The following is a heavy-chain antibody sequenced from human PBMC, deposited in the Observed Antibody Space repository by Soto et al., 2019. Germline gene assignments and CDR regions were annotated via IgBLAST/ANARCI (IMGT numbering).Heavy chain of an antibody. Sequence: SETLSLTCTVSGGSISNSNYYWGWIRQPPGKGLEWIGSIYYSGSTNYNPSLKSRVTISVDTSKNQFSLKLSSVTAADTAVYYCARPRVLSYSSSWTGWFDAWGQGTLVTVSS. D-gene: IGHD6-13*01. J-gene: IGHJ5*02. CDR1: GGSISNSNYY. CDR3: ARPRVLSYSSSWTGWFDA. CDR2: IYYSGST. V-gene: IGHV4-39*01.